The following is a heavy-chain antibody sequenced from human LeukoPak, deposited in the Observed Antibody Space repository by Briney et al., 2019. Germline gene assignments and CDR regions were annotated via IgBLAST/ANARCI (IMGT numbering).Heavy chain of an antibody. V-gene: IGHV3-23*01. Sequence: PGGSLRLSCVASGFTFSAYGMSWVRQAPGKGLEWVSVISGSGTTAYYTDSVRGRFTISRANSRNTVYLQMNSLRSEDTAVYYCAKDLPPGTDTMDVWGQGTTVIVSS. CDR2: ISGSGTTA. D-gene: IGHD2-2*02. J-gene: IGHJ6*02. CDR3: AKDLPPGTDTMDV. CDR1: GFTFSAYG.